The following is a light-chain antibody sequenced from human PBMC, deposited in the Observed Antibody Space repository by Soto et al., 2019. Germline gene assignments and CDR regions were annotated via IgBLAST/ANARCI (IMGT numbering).Light chain of an antibody. V-gene: IGKV1-39*01. CDR3: QQSYSAPPT. CDR2: GAS. Sequence: DIQMTQSPSSLSASVGDRVTITCRASQHINTYLIWYRQKLGEAPNLLIYGASSLQSGVPSRFSGSGSGTDFTLTISSLQPEDLGTYFCQQSYSAPPTFGQGTKVDI. CDR1: QHINTY. J-gene: IGKJ1*01.